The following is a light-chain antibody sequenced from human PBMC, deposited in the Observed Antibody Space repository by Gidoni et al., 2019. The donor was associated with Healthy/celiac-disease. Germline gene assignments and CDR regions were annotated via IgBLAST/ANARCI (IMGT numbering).Light chain of an antibody. CDR1: ALPKQY. V-gene: IGLV3-25*03. CDR2: KDS. Sequence: SYELTQPPSVSVSPGQTARITCPGDALPKQYADWYQQKQGQAPVLVIYKDSERPSGIPERFSGSSSGTTVTLTISGVQAEDEADYYCQSADSSGTYVVFGGGTKLTVL. J-gene: IGLJ2*01. CDR3: QSADSSGTYVV.